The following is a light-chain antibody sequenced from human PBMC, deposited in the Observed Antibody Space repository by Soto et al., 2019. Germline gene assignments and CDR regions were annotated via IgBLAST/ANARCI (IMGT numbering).Light chain of an antibody. CDR1: QSINTY. V-gene: IGKV1-39*01. Sequence: IPITQSPSTLSASVVDRVTVTCRANQSINTYLNWYQQRSGGAPRLLIFAASSLQTGVPARFSGSGSGTDFTLTISNLQPEDFATYYCQQSYNTLPITFGQGTRLEIK. CDR3: QQSYNTLPIT. J-gene: IGKJ5*01. CDR2: AAS.